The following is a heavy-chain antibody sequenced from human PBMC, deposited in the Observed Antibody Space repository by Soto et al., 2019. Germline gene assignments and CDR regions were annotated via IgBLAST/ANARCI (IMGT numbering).Heavy chain of an antibody. Sequence: PSETLSLTCAVSGGSISSGGYSWSWIRQPPGKGLEWIGYIYHSGSTYYNPSLKSRVTISVDRSKNQFSLKLSSVTAADTAVYYCARVHRLYGSDYWGQGTLVTVSS. CDR1: GGSISSGGYS. CDR2: IYHSGST. V-gene: IGHV4-30-2*01. J-gene: IGHJ4*02. CDR3: ARVHRLYGSDY. D-gene: IGHD4-17*01.